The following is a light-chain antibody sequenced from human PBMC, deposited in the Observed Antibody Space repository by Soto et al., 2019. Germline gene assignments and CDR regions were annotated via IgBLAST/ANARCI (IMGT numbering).Light chain of an antibody. CDR1: YTVGTN. Sequence: EIVLTPFPAALSVSPGERAPLSCWASYTVGTNLAWYQQKPGQAHRLIIYDTSTRATGVQDRFSGSGSGTEFTLTISNLQAEDSAVYHCHQYSNTFRTFGQGTKVDIK. V-gene: IGKV3-15*01. J-gene: IGKJ1*01. CDR3: HQYSNTFRT. CDR2: DTS.